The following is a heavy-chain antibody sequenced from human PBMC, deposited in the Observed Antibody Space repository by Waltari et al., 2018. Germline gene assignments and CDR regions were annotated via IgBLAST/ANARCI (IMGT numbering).Heavy chain of an antibody. CDR1: GYTLTELS. J-gene: IGHJ4*02. CDR3: ATEGGRGGPQLDSKPFDY. V-gene: IGHV1-24*01. Sequence: QVQLVQSGAEVKKPGASVKVSCKVSGYTLTELSMHWVRQAPGKGLEWMGGFDPEDGETIYAQKFQGRVTMTEDTSTDTAYRELSSLRSEDTAVYYCATEGGRGGPQLDSKPFDYWGQGTLVTVSS. D-gene: IGHD6-13*01. CDR2: FDPEDGET.